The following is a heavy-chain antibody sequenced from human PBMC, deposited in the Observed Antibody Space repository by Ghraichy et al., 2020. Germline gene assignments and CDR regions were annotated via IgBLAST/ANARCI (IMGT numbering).Heavy chain of an antibody. J-gene: IGHJ4*02. CDR1: GFTFSSYA. CDR2: ISGSGGST. D-gene: IGHD3-22*01. CDR3: ELTYYYDSSGYQGQPVDY. V-gene: IGHV3-23*01. Sequence: GASLRLSCAASGFTFSSYAMSWVRQAPGKGLEWVSAISGSGGSTYYADSVKGRFTISRDNSKNTLYLQMNSLRAEDTAVYYCELTYYYDSSGYQGQPVDYWGQGTLVTVSS.